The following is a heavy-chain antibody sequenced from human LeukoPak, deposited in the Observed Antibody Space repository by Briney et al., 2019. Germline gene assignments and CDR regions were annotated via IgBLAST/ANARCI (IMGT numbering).Heavy chain of an antibody. CDR1: GYTFTSYG. J-gene: IGHJ6*03. CDR3: ARAYCSSTSCYEDYYYYYMDV. CDR2: ISAYNGNT. D-gene: IGHD2-2*01. Sequence: ASVKVSCKASGYTFTSYGISWVRQAPGQGLEWMGWISAYNGNTNYAQKLQGRVTMTTDTSTSTAYMELRSLRSDDTAVYYCARAYCSSTSCYEDYYYYYMDVWGKGTTVTVSS. V-gene: IGHV1-18*01.